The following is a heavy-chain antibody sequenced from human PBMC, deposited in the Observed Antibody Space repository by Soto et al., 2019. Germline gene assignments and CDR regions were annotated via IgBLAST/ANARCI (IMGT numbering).Heavy chain of an antibody. V-gene: IGHV4-4*02. CDR1: GGSISSSNW. CDR2: IYHSGST. CDR3: YVRGRYYYGSGSYYGIDY. D-gene: IGHD3-10*01. J-gene: IGHJ4*02. Sequence: SETLSLTCAVSGGSISSSNWWSWVRQPPGKGLEWIGEIYHSGSTNYNPSLKSRVTISVDKSKNQFSLKLSSVTAADTAVYYCYVRGRYYYGSGSYYGIDYWGQGTLVTVSS.